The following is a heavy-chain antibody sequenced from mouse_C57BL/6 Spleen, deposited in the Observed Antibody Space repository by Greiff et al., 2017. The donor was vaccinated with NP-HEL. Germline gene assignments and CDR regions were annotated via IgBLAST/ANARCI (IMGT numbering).Heavy chain of an antibody. CDR1: GYTFTSYW. J-gene: IGHJ4*01. CDR2: IDPNSGGT. CDR3: ARGGFYYDYDVDAMDY. Sequence: QVQLKQSGAELVKPGASVKLSCKASGYTFTSYWMHWVKQRPGRGLEWIGRIDPNSGGTKYNEKFKSKATLTVDKPSSTAYMQLSSLTSEDSAVYYCARGGFYYDYDVDAMDYWGQGTSVTVSS. D-gene: IGHD2-4*01. V-gene: IGHV1-72*01.